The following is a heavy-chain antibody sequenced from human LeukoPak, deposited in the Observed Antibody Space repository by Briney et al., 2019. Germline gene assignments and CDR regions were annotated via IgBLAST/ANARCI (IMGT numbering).Heavy chain of an antibody. V-gene: IGHV4-39*01. CDR1: GGSISRSSYY. D-gene: IGHD1-1*01. CDR3: ARHENRNDGFDY. Sequence: SETLSLTCIVSGGSISRSSYYWGWIRQPPGKGLKWIGSIYYSGNTYYNPSLKSRVTISVDRSKNQFSLKLSSVTAADTAVYYCARHENRNDGFDYWGQGTLVTVSS. CDR2: IYYSGNT. J-gene: IGHJ4*02.